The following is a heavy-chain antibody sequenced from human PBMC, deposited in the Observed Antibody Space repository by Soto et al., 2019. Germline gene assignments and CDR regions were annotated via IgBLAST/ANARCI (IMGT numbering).Heavy chain of an antibody. CDR1: GGSITSYY. CDR2: IYYSGST. J-gene: IGHJ4*02. CDR3: ARDRGGYNYFDY. Sequence: SETLSLTCTVSGGSITSYYWNWIRQPPGKGLEWIGYIYYSGSTNYNPSLKSRVSLSVDTSKNQFSLKVYSVTAADTAVYYCARDRGGYNYFDYWGQGTLVTV. D-gene: IGHD5-12*01. V-gene: IGHV4-59*01.